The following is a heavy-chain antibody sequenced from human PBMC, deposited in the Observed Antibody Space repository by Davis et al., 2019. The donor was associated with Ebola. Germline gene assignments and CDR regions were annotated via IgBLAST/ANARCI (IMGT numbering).Heavy chain of an antibody. CDR1: GYTFTGYA. J-gene: IGHJ4*02. D-gene: IGHD4-11*01. CDR2: INAGNGNT. Sequence: AASVKVSCKASGYTFTGYAMHWVRQAPGQRLEWMGWINAGNGNTKYSQKFQGRVTITRDTSASTAYMELSSLRSEDTAVYYCAREGGLQQGFDYWGQGTLVTVSS. CDR3: AREGGLQQGFDY. V-gene: IGHV1-3*01.